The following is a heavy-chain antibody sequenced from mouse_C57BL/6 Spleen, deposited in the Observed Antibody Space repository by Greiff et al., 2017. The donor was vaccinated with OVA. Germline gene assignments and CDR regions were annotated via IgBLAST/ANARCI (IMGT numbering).Heavy chain of an antibody. CDR3: AREGENYYGSSYEGFAY. CDR2: ISDGGSYT. J-gene: IGHJ3*01. V-gene: IGHV5-4*01. D-gene: IGHD1-1*01. CDR1: GFTFSSYA. Sequence: EVMLVESGGGLVKPGGSLKLSCAASGFTFSSYAMSWVRQTPEKRLECVATISDGGSYTYYPDNVKGRFTISRDNAKNNLYLQMSHLKSEDTAMYYCAREGENYYGSSYEGFAYWGQGTLVTVSA.